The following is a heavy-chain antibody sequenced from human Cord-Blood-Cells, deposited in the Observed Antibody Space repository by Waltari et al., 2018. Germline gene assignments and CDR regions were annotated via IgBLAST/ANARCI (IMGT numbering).Heavy chain of an antibody. J-gene: IGHJ4*02. CDR1: GGSFSGYY. V-gene: IGHV4-34*01. CDR2: INHSGST. D-gene: IGHD6-6*01. Sequence: QVQLQQWGAGLLKPSETLSLTCSVSGGSFSGYYWSWIRQPPGKGLEWIGEINHSGSTNYNPSLKSRVTISVDTSKNQFSLKLSSVTAADTAVYYCARGRLVQDYWGQGTLVTVSS. CDR3: ARGRLVQDY.